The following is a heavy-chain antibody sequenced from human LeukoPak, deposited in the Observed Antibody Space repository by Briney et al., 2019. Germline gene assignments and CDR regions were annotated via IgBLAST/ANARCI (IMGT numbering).Heavy chain of an antibody. D-gene: IGHD3-10*01. CDR3: AKRYGSGQSDY. CDR1: GFTFSSYA. J-gene: IGHJ4*02. Sequence: QSGGSLRLSCAASGFTFSSYAMSWVRQAPGKGLEWVSSISGSGGSTYYADSVKGRFTIPRDNSKNTLYLQMNSLRAEDTAVYYCAKRYGSGQSDYWGQGTLVTVSS. CDR2: ISGSGGST. V-gene: IGHV3-23*01.